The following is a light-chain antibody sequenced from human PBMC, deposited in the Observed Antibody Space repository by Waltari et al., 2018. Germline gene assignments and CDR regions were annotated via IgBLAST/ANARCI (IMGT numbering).Light chain of an antibody. CDR2: RAS. V-gene: IGKV1-NL1*01. CDR3: QQGYSFPFT. CDR1: QGIGNN. J-gene: IGKJ3*01. Sequence: DIQMTQSPSSLSASVGDTVTITCQASQGIGNNLNWYQQKPGKAPKLLLYRASSLQSGIPSRFSGSGSGTDFTLTISSLQPEDFATYYCQQGYSFPFTFGPGTKLDIK.